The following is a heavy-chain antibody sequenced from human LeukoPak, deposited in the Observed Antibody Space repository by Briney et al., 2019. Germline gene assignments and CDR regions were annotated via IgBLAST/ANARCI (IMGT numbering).Heavy chain of an antibody. V-gene: IGHV3-53*01. CDR3: AREVVSSPSYFDS. D-gene: IGHD2-15*01. CDR1: GFPFSSYA. CDR2: FYRGDST. J-gene: IGHJ4*02. Sequence: GGSLRLSCAASGFPFSSYAMSWVRQAPGKGLEWVSFFYRGDSTYYAESVRGRFTISRDNSKSTLYLLMNSLIPEDTAVYYCAREVVSSPSYFDSWGQGTLVTVSS.